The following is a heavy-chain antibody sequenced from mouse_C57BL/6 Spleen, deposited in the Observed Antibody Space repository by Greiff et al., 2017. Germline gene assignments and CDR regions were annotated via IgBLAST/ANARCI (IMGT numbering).Heavy chain of an antibody. V-gene: IGHV1-42*01. CDR1: GYSFTGYY. J-gene: IGHJ2*01. D-gene: IGHD1-1*01. CDR2: INPSTGGT. Sequence: EVHLVESGPELVKPGASVKISCKASGYSFTGYYMNWVKQSPEKSLEWIGEINPSTGGTTYNQKFKAKATLTVDKSSSTAYMQLKSLTSEDSAVYYCARRSLYYGSSYDYFDYWGQGTTLTVSS. CDR3: ARRSLYYGSSYDYFDY.